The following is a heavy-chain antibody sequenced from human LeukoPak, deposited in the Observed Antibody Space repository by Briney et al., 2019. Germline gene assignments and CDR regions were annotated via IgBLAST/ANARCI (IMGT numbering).Heavy chain of an antibody. D-gene: IGHD1-26*01. J-gene: IGHJ4*02. Sequence: PSETLSLTCTVSGGSISSSSYYWGWIRQPPGKGLEWIGSIYYSGSTYYNPSLKSRVTISVDTSKNQFSLKLSSVTAADTAVYYCARRPIVGAPHGYWGQGTLVTVSS. V-gene: IGHV4-39*01. CDR1: GGSISSSSYY. CDR2: IYYSGST. CDR3: ARRPIVGAPHGY.